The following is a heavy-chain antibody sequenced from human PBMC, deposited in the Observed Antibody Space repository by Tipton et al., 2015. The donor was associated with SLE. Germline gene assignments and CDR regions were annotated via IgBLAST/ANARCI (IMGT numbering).Heavy chain of an antibody. CDR1: GGSISSSPYY. CDR2: ISYSGST. V-gene: IGHV4-39*07. J-gene: IGHJ4*02. CDR3: ARGVLRPFDY. Sequence: GLVKPSETLSLTCTVSGGSISSSPYYWGWLRQPPGKGLEWIGGISYSGSTNYNSSLKSRLTISVDTSKNQFSLKLSSVTAADTAVYYCARGVLRPFDYWGQGTLVTVSS. D-gene: IGHD1-1*01.